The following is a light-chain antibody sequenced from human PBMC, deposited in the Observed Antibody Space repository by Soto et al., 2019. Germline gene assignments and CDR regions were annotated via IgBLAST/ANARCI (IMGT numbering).Light chain of an antibody. CDR3: ISYTSSSTLV. CDR1: SSDVGGYNY. V-gene: IGLV2-14*01. CDR2: DVN. Sequence: QSALTQPASVSGSPGQSITISCTGTSSDVGGYNYVSWYQQHPGKAPKLMIYDVNNRPSGVSNRFSGSKSGNTASLTISGLQAEDEADYYCISYTSSSTLVFGTGTKVTVL. J-gene: IGLJ1*01.